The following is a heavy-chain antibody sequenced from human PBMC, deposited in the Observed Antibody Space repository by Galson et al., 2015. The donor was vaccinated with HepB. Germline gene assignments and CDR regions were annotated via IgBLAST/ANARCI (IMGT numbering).Heavy chain of an antibody. J-gene: IGHJ4*02. Sequence: SLRLSCAASGFTFDHYWIHWVRQAPGKGLMWVSRINADGSDTGYADSAEGRFTISRDNAKSVLYLQMDSLTVADTAVYYCARDSGSYPFDYWGQGTLVTVPS. D-gene: IGHD1-26*01. CDR1: GFTFDHYW. CDR3: ARDSGSYPFDY. CDR2: INADGSDT. V-gene: IGHV3-74*01.